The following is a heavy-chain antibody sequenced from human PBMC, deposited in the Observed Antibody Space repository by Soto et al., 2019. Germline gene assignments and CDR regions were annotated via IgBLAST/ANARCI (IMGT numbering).Heavy chain of an antibody. CDR3: AREPGSYYNYYYYGMDV. J-gene: IGHJ6*02. D-gene: IGHD3-10*01. CDR2: IIPIFGTA. Sequence: AVKVSCKASGGTFSSYAISWVRQAPGQGLEWMGGIIPIFGTANYAQKFQGRVTITADESTSTAYMELSSLRSEDTAVYYCAREPGSYYNYYYYGMDVWGQGTTVTVSS. V-gene: IGHV1-69*13. CDR1: GGTFSSYA.